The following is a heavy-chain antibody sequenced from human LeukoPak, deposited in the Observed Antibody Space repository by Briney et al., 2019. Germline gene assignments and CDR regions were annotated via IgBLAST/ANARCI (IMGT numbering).Heavy chain of an antibody. CDR2: ISSSSSYI. Sequence: PGGSLRLSCAASGFTFSSYSMNWVRQAPGKGLEWVASISSSSSYIYYAYSVKGRFTISRDNAKNSLYLQMNSLRAEDTAVYYCAPYPLGSDFQHWGQGTLVTVSS. V-gene: IGHV3-21*01. J-gene: IGHJ1*01. D-gene: IGHD3-10*01. CDR3: APYPLGSDFQH. CDR1: GFTFSSYS.